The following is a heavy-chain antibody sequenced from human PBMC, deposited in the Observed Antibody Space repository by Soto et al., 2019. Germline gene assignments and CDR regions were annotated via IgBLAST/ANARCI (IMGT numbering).Heavy chain of an antibody. J-gene: IGHJ4*02. CDR2: IYSGVST. D-gene: IGHD3-22*01. Sequence: EVQLVESGGGLVQPVGSLRLCCAASGFTVSNSDMSWVRQAPGKGLEWVSSIYSGVSTYYADSVKGRFTISRDNSMNNLYLQTNRLRAEDTGVYYCARDRAYYESSGSTKYPIEYWGQGTLVTPAS. CDR1: GFTVSNSD. CDR3: ARDRAYYESSGSTKYPIEY. V-gene: IGHV3-66*01.